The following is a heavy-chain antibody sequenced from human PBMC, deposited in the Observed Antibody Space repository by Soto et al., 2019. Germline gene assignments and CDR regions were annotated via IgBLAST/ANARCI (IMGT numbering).Heavy chain of an antibody. J-gene: IGHJ6*02. CDR1: GYTSTSYG. Sequence: ASVKVSCKASGYTSTSYGISWVRQAPGQGLEWMGWISAYNGNTNYAQKLQGRVTMTTDTSTSTAYMELRSLRSDDTAVYYCARQQRQADYDFWSASYYYGMDVWGQGTTVTVSS. D-gene: IGHD3-3*01. CDR2: ISAYNGNT. CDR3: ARQQRQADYDFWSASYYYGMDV. V-gene: IGHV1-18*01.